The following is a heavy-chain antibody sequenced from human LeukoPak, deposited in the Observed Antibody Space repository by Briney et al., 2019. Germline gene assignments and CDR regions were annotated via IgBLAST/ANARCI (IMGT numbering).Heavy chain of an antibody. CDR2: IYHSGST. Sequence: PSETLSLTCTVSGGSISSSSYYWGWIRQAPGKGLEWIGSIYHSGSTHYNPSLKSRVTISVDTSKNQFSLNLSSVTAADTAVYYCARVGVGGPYYYMGVWGKGTTVTVSS. J-gene: IGHJ6*03. CDR3: ARVGVGGPYYYMGV. CDR1: GGSISSSSYY. V-gene: IGHV4-39*01. D-gene: IGHD1-26*01.